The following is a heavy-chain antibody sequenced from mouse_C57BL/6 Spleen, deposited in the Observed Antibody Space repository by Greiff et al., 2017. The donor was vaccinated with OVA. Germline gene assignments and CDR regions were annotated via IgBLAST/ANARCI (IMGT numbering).Heavy chain of an antibody. CDR1: VYTFTSYW. J-gene: IGHJ3*01. D-gene: IGHD1-1*02. CDR2: IDPSDSYT. Sequence: QVQLQQPGAELVMPGASVKLSCKASVYTFTSYWMHWVKQRPGHGLEWIGEIDPSDSYTNYNQKFKGKSTLTVDKSSSTAYMQLSSLTSEDSAVYYCARSGVAWFAYWGQGTLVTVSA. CDR3: ARSGVAWFAY. V-gene: IGHV1-69*01.